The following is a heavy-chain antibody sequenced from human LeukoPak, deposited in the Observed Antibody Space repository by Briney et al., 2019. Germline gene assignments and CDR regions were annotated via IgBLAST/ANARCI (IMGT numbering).Heavy chain of an antibody. D-gene: IGHD3-10*01. J-gene: IGHJ3*02. CDR1: GFTFSSYA. Sequence: SGGSLRLSCAASGFTFSSYAMSWVRQAPGKGLEWVSAISGSGGSTYYADSVKGRFTISRDNSENTLYLQMNSLRAEDTAVYYCAKAVGEYYYYGSAEIAFDIWGQGTMVTVSS. CDR2: ISGSGGST. CDR3: AKAVGEYYYYGSAEIAFDI. V-gene: IGHV3-23*01.